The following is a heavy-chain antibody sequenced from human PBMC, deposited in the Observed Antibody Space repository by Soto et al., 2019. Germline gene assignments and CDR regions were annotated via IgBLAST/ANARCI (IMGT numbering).Heavy chain of an antibody. CDR2: INHSGRN. V-gene: IGHV4-34*01. D-gene: IGHD6-19*01. CDR1: PEYFSTYY. J-gene: IGHJ3*02. CDR3: AGGGRSDWEGAFDT. Sequence: QVQQQQWGAGLLKPSETLSLTCTVSPEYFSTYYWNWIRQSPGKGLEWIGEINHSGRNIYNPSLTSGAAMSIDMTKNQLSLNLTSVTAADTAIYYCAGGGRSDWEGAFDTRGQATMVTVSS.